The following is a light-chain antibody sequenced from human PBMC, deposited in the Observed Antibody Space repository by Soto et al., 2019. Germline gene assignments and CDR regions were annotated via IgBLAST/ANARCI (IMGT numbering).Light chain of an antibody. CDR1: QTVRNNY. CDR2: DAS. J-gene: IGKJ5*01. Sequence: EFVLTQSPGTLSLSPGERATLSCRASQTVRNNYLAWYQQKPGQAPRLLIYDASSRATGIPDRFSGGGSGTDFTLTISRLEPEDFAVYICQQYGTSPRTFGQGTRLEIK. V-gene: IGKV3-20*01. CDR3: QQYGTSPRT.